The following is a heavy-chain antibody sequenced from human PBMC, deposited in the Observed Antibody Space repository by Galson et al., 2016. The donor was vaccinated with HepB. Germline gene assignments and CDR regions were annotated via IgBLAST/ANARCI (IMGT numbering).Heavy chain of an antibody. Sequence: SLRLSCAASGFTFSSFWMSWVRQTPGKGLEWVATTNQDGSDKYCVDSVKGRFTISRDNAKNSLYLQMNSLRAGDTAVYYSASDRRYSSWSFWGQGTLVTVSS. CDR3: ASDRRYSSWSF. CDR1: GFTFSSFW. J-gene: IGHJ4*02. V-gene: IGHV3-7*03. CDR2: TNQDGSDK. D-gene: IGHD6-13*01.